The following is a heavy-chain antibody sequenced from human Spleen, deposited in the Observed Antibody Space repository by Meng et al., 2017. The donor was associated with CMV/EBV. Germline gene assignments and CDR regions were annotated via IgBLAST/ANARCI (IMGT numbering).Heavy chain of an antibody. Sequence: ASVKVSCKASGYTFSGYYIHWVRQAPGQGLEWMGWINPNSGGTNYAQKFQGRVTMTRDTHINTAYMELSGLRSDDTAVFYCAREGDYYGSGTYYVYFDYWGQGTLVTVSS. CDR3: AREGDYYGSGTYYVYFDY. CDR2: INPNSGGT. D-gene: IGHD3-10*01. J-gene: IGHJ4*02. V-gene: IGHV1-2*02. CDR1: GYTFSGYY.